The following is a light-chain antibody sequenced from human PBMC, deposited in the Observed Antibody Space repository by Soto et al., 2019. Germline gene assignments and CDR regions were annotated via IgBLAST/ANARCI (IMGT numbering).Light chain of an antibody. CDR2: GTS. Sequence: EIVMTQSPATLSVSPGERATLSCRASQSVSSNLACYQQKPGQSPRLLIYGTSTRATGIPARFSGSGSGTEFTLTISSLQSEDFAVYYCHQYNFWPTFGQGTKVDI. CDR3: HQYNFWPT. CDR1: QSVSSN. J-gene: IGKJ1*01. V-gene: IGKV3-15*01.